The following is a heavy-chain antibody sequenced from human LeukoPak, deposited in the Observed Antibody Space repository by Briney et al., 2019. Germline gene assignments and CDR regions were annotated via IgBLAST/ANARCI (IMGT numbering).Heavy chain of an antibody. CDR2: ISYDGSNK. D-gene: IGHD3-10*01. CDR1: GFTFSSYG. J-gene: IGHJ3*02. V-gene: IGHV3-30*18. CDR3: AKYSAFGDAKNAFDI. Sequence: QPGRSLRLSCAASGFTFSSYGMHWVRQAPGQGLEWVAVISYDGSNKYYADSVKGRFTISRDNSKNTLYLQMNSLRAEDTAVYYCAKYSAFGDAKNAFDIWGQGTMVTVSS.